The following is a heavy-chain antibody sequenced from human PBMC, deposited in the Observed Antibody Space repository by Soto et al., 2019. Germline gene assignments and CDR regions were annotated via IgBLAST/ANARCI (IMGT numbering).Heavy chain of an antibody. CDR2: IKQDGSEK. V-gene: IGHV3-7*02. J-gene: IGHJ4*02. D-gene: IGHD6-19*01. CDR3: ATHGGGSGWSLDY. CDR1: GFTFSSYW. Sequence: GGSLRLSCAASGFTFSSYWMSWVRQAPGKGLEWVANIKQDGSEKYYVDSVKGRFTISRDNSKNTLYLQMNSLRAEDTAVYYCATHGGGSGWSLDYWGQGTLVTVSS.